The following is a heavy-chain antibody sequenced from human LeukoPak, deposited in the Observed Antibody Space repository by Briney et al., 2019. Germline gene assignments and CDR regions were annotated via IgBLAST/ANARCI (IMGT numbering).Heavy chain of an antibody. Sequence: ASVKVSCKASGYSFTSYDINWVRQATGQGLEWMGWMHPNTGHTGYAQKFQGRVTMTRNTSVSTAYMELSSLRSEDTAVYYCARGLWSNVSTAMVPTYWGQGTLVTVSS. V-gene: IGHV1-8*01. CDR3: ARGLWSNVSTAMVPTY. CDR2: MHPNTGHT. J-gene: IGHJ4*02. CDR1: GYSFTSYD. D-gene: IGHD5-18*01.